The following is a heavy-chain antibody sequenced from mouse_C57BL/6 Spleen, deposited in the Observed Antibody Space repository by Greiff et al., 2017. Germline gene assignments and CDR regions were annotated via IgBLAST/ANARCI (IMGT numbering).Heavy chain of an antibody. J-gene: IGHJ4*01. V-gene: IGHV1-72*01. CDR3: ATPLITTVVGAMGY. D-gene: IGHD1-1*01. CDR1: GYTFTSYW. CDR2: IDPNSGGT. Sequence: QVQLQQPGAELVKPGASVKLSCKASGYTFTSYWMHWVKRRPGRGLEWIGRIDPNSGGTKYNEKFKSKATLTVDKPSSTAYMQLSSLTSEVSAVYYCATPLITTVVGAMGYWGQGTSVTVSS.